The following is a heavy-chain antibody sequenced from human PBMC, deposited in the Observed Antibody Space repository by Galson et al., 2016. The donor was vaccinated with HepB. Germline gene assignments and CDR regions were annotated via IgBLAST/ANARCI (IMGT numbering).Heavy chain of an antibody. CDR2: ISHDDISK. V-gene: IGHV3-33*08. CDR1: GFTFSSYG. CDR3: AREGFCSSATCYVGDAFHI. D-gene: IGHD2-2*01. Sequence: SLRLSCAASGFTFSSYGMHWVRQAPGKGLEWVAAISHDDISKYYTDSVKGRFTISRDNAKNSLYVQMDSLRAEDTADYFCAREGFCSSATCYVGDAFHIGGQGTQVTVSS. J-gene: IGHJ4*02.